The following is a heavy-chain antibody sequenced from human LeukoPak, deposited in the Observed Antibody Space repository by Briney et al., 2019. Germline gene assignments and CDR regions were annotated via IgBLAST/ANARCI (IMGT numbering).Heavy chain of an antibody. CDR1: GFTFSSYG. V-gene: IGHV3-30*18. J-gene: IGHJ4*02. D-gene: IGHD2-21*01. CDR2: ISYDGSNK. CDR3: AKDQVMAYFDY. Sequence: GGSLRLSCVVSGFTFSSYGMHWVRQAPGKGLEWVAVISYDGSNKYYADSVKGRFTISRDNSKNTLYLQMNSLRAEDTAVYYCAKDQVMAYFDYWGQGTLVTVSS.